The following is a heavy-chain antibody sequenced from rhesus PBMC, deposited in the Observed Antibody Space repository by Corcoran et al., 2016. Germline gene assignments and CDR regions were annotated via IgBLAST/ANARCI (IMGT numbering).Heavy chain of an antibody. CDR3: ARVASNYGYFDY. CDR2: ISWSGGSK. J-gene: IGHJ4*01. CDR1: GFTFDDYA. D-gene: IGHD4-23*01. V-gene: IGHV3-201*01. Sequence: EVQLVESGGGVVQPGGSLRLSCAASGFTFDDYAMHWVRQAPGKGLEWVDGISWSGGSKYYADSFKGQFTISRDNAKNSLYLQWGSLRAEDTALYYCARVASNYGYFDYWGQGVLVTVSS.